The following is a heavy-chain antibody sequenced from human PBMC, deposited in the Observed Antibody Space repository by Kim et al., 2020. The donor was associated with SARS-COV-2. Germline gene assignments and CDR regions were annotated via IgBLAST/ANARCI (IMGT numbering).Heavy chain of an antibody. CDR3: ARSYYYGSGYYFDY. V-gene: IGHV1-18*01. Sequence: QKPQGRVTMTPDTSTSTAYMELRSLRSDDTAEYYCARSYYYGSGYYFDYWGQGTLVTVSS. J-gene: IGHJ4*02. D-gene: IGHD3-10*01.